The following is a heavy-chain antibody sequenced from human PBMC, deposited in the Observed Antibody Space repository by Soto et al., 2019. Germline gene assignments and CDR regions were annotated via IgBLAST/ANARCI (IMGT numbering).Heavy chain of an antibody. J-gene: IGHJ3*02. Sequence: SETLSLTCTFSGASISSGDHYWSWIRQPPGKGLEWIGYIYYSGSTYYNPSLKSRVTISVDTSKNQFSLKLSSVTAADTAVYYCARTRGVLRYFDWPETDALDIWGQGTMVTVSS. CDR1: GASISSGDHY. V-gene: IGHV4-30-4*01. CDR3: ARTRGVLRYFDWPETDALDI. D-gene: IGHD3-9*01. CDR2: IYYSGST.